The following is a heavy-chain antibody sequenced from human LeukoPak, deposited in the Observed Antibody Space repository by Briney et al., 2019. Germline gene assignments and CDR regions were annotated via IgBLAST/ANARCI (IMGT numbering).Heavy chain of an antibody. CDR1: GFTFSSYG. CDR3: ARGNSIESGSY. D-gene: IGHD6-25*01. Sequence: PGGSLRLSCAASGFTFSSYGMHWVRQAPGKGLEWVAVIWYDGSNKYYADSVKGRFTISRDNSKNTLYLQMNSLRAEGTAVYYCARGNSIESGSYWGQGTLVTVSS. V-gene: IGHV3-33*01. J-gene: IGHJ4*02. CDR2: IWYDGSNK.